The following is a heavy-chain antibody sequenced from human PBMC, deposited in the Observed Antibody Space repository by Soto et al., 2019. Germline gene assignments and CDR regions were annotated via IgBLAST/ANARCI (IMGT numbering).Heavy chain of an antibody. CDR2: IIPIFGTA. V-gene: IGHV1-69*01. CDR3: GARYCSSTSCYEYYYGMDV. Sequence: QVQLVQSGAEVKKPGSSVKVSCKASGGTFSSYAISWVRQAPGQGLEWMGGIIPIFGTANYAQKFQGRVTITADESTSTAYMELSSLRSEDTAVYCCGARYCSSTSCYEYYYGMDVWGQGTTVTVSS. CDR1: GGTFSSYA. D-gene: IGHD2-2*01. J-gene: IGHJ6*02.